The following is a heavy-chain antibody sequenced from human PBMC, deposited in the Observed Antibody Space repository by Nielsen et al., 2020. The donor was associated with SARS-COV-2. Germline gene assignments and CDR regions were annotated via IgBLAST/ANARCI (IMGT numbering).Heavy chain of an antibody. CDR2: IKLDGSEK. J-gene: IGHJ4*02. CDR3: ARTDDYYDSSGYGY. CDR1: GFNIRGYW. V-gene: IGHV3-7*03. D-gene: IGHD3-22*01. Sequence: GGSLRLSCVVSGFNIRGYWMTWVRQAPGKGLEWVGNIKLDGSEKYYVDSVKGRFTISRDNSKNTLYLQMNSLRAEDTAVYYCARTDDYYDSSGYGYWGQGTLVTVSS.